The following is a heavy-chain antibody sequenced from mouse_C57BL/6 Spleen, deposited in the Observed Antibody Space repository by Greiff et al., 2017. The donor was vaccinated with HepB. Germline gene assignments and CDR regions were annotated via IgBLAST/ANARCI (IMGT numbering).Heavy chain of an antibody. J-gene: IGHJ1*03. CDR3: ASGLTPYWYFDV. CDR2: INPSTGGT. CDR1: GYSFTGYY. D-gene: IGHD3-1*01. V-gene: IGHV1-42*01. Sequence: EVKLVESGPELVKPGASVKISCKASGYSFTGYYMNWVKQSPEKSLEWIGEINPSTGGTTYNQKFKAKATLTVDKSSSTAYMQLKSLTSEDSAVYYCASGLTPYWYFDVWGTGTTVTVSS.